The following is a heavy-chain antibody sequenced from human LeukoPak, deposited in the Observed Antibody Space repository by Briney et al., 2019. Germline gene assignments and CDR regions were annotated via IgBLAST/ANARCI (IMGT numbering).Heavy chain of an antibody. Sequence: GSLRLSCLASGFTFSNYAMHWVRQAPGKGLEYISAITDNAGSTYYADSVKGRFTISRDNSKNTLYLQMSSLTAEDTAVYYCVKRATVGAPSPLFDYWGQGTLVTVSS. CDR2: ITDNAGST. D-gene: IGHD1-26*01. CDR3: VKRATVGAPSPLFDY. CDR1: GFTFSNYA. V-gene: IGHV3-64D*09. J-gene: IGHJ4*02.